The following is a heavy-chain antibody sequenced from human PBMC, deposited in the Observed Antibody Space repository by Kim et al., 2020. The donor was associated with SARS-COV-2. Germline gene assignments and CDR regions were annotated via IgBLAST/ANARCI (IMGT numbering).Heavy chain of an antibody. CDR1: GFTFSSYA. CDR2: ISYDGSNK. J-gene: IGHJ4*02. V-gene: IGHV3-30*04. D-gene: IGHD3-10*01. CDR3: AREGRYGSGSYPDPFDY. Sequence: GGSLRLSCAASGFTFSSYAMHWVRQAPGKGLEWVAVISYDGSNKYYADYVKGRFTISRDNSKNTLYLQMNSLRAEDTAVYYCAREGRYGSGSYPDPFDYWGQGTLVTVSS.